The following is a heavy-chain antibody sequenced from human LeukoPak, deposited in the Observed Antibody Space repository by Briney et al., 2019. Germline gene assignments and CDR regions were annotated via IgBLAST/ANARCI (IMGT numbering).Heavy chain of an antibody. Sequence: GASVKVSCKASGYTFTGYYMHWVRQAPGQGLEWMGRINPNSGGTNYAQKFQGRVTMTRDTSISTAYMELSRLSSDDTAVYYCARVRYCSGGSCYSYRPPFDPWGQGTLVTVSS. V-gene: IGHV1-2*06. D-gene: IGHD2-15*01. CDR2: INPNSGGT. J-gene: IGHJ5*02. CDR3: ARVRYCSGGSCYSYRPPFDP. CDR1: GYTFTGYY.